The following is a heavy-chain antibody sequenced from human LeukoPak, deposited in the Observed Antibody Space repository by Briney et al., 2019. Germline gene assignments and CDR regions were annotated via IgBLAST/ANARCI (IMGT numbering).Heavy chain of an antibody. CDR3: ARGPSIAARYDAFDI. CDR2: ISSSGNTI. Sequence: PGGSLRLSCAASEFTFTSYELNWVRQAPGKGLEWVSYISSSGNTISYADSVKGRFTISRDNAKNSLYLQVISLRAEDTAVYYCARGPSIAARYDAFDIWGQGRMVTVCS. V-gene: IGHV3-48*03. J-gene: IGHJ3*02. D-gene: IGHD6-6*01. CDR1: EFTFTSYE.